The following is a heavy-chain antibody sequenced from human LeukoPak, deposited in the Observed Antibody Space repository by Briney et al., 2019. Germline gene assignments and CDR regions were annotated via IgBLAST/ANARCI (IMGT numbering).Heavy chain of an antibody. V-gene: IGHV1-8*01. J-gene: IGHJ4*01. CDR3: ARFLVWYVEGFDY. CDR2: MNPNSGNT. CDR1: GYTFTSYD. Sequence: ASVNVSCKASGYTFTSYDINWVRQATGQGLEWMEWMNPNSGNTGYAQKFQGRVTMTRNTSISTSYMELSSLRSEDTAVYYCARFLVWYVEGFDYWGQGTLVTVSS. D-gene: IGHD6-13*01.